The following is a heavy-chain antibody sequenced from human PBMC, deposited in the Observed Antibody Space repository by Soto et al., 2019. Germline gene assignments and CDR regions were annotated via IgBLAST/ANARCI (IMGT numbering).Heavy chain of an antibody. D-gene: IGHD3-9*01. CDR1: GFTFSSYG. CDR2: IWYDGSNK. CDR3: ARESHDSDFDY. J-gene: IGHJ4*02. V-gene: IGHV3-33*01. Sequence: GGSLRLSCAASGFTFSSYGMHWVRQAPGKGLEWVAVIWYDGSNKYYADSVKGRFTISRDNSKNTLYLQMNSLRAEDTAVYYCARESHDSDFDYWGQGTLVTVSS.